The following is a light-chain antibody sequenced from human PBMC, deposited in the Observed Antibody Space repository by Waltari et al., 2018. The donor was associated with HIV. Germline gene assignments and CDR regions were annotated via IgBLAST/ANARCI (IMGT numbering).Light chain of an antibody. J-gene: IGLJ2*01. CDR3: CSYAGSVVV. V-gene: IGLV2-23*01. CDR1: SSDVGIYNL. Sequence: QSALTQPASVSGSPGQSITISCTGTSSDVGIYNLVSWYQQYPGKAPKLMIYQGSKRPSGVSNSFAGSKSGNTASLTITGRRTEDEADYYCCSYAGSVVVFGGGNKLTVL. CDR2: QGS.